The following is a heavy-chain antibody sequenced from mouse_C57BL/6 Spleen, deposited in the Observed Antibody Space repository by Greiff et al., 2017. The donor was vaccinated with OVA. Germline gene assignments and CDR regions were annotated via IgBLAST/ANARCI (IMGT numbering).Heavy chain of an antibody. J-gene: IGHJ4*01. CDR2: ISNLAYSS. CDR1: GFTFSDYG. Sequence: EVKLMESGGGLVQPGGSLKLSCAASGFTFSDYGMAWVRQAPRKGPEWVAFISNLAYSSYYADTVTGRFTISRENAKNTLYLEMSSLRSEDTAMYYCARQEDGYDAIDYWGQGTSVTVSS. D-gene: IGHD2-3*01. CDR3: ARQEDGYDAIDY. V-gene: IGHV5-15*01.